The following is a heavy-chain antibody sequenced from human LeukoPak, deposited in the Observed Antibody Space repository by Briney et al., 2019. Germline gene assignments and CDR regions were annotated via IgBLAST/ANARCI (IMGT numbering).Heavy chain of an antibody. J-gene: IGHJ5*02. Sequence: SETLSLTCTVSGDSINNYYWSWIRQPPGKGLEWIGNINYSGSTNSNPSLKSRATISVDMSRKHFFLDLSSVTAADTAVYYCARSSLYNWFDPWGQGTLVTVSS. D-gene: IGHD2-2*01. CDR1: GDSINNYY. V-gene: IGHV4-59*01. CDR2: INYSGST. CDR3: ARSSLYNWFDP.